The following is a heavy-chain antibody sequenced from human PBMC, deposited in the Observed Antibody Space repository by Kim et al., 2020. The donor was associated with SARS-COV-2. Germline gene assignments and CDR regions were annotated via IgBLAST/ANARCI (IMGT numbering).Heavy chain of an antibody. CDR3: AKDLVDEVFPLI. V-gene: IGHV3-30*18. Sequence: GGSLRLSCAASGFTFSSYGMHWVRQAPGKGLEWVAVISYDGSNKYYADSVKGRFTISRDNSKNTLYLQMNSLRAEDTAVYYCAKDLVDEVFPLIWGQGTLVTVSS. CDR2: ISYDGSNK. D-gene: IGHD2-21*01. J-gene: IGHJ4*02. CDR1: GFTFSSYG.